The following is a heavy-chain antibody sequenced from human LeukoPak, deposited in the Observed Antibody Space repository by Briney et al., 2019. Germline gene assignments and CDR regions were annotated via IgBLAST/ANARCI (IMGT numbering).Heavy chain of an antibody. CDR3: ARSLSRAASWIQLDY. V-gene: IGHV4-59*12. J-gene: IGHJ4*02. CDR2: IYYSGST. D-gene: IGHD5-18*01. CDR1: GGSISSYY. Sequence: PSETLSLTCTVSGGSISSYYWSWIRQPPGKGLEWIGYIYYSGSTNYNPSLKSRVTISVDTSKNQFSLKLSSVTAADTAVYYCARSLSRAASWIQLDYWGQGTLVTVSS.